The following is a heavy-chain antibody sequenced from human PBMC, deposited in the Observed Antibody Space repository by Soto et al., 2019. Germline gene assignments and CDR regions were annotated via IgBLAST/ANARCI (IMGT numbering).Heavy chain of an antibody. Sequence: SETLSLTCTVSGGSISSYYWSWIRQPPGKGLEWIGYIYYSGSTNYNPSLKSRVTISVETSKNQFSLKLSSVTAADPAVYYCARVLPNDFHWSTFDPWGQGTLVTVSS. CDR2: IYYSGST. D-gene: IGHD3-9*01. CDR1: GGSISSYY. V-gene: IGHV4-59*01. J-gene: IGHJ5*02. CDR3: ARVLPNDFHWSTFDP.